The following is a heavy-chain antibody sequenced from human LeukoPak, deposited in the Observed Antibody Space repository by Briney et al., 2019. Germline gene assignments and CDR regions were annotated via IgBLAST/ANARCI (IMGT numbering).Heavy chain of an antibody. Sequence: GGSLRLSCVASGFTFSTYSMTWVRQAPGKGLEWVSYISSSSSTIYYADSVKGRFTISRDNAKNSLYLQMNSLRDEDTAVYYCASEVGATTTVDAFDIWGQGTMVTVSS. V-gene: IGHV3-48*02. CDR1: GFTFSTYS. D-gene: IGHD1-26*01. CDR3: ASEVGATTTVDAFDI. J-gene: IGHJ3*02. CDR2: ISSSSSTI.